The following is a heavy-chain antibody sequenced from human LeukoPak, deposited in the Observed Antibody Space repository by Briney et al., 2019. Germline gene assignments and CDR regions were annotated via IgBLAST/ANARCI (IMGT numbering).Heavy chain of an antibody. V-gene: IGHV1-18*01. CDR1: GYTFTSYG. J-gene: IGHJ4*02. D-gene: IGHD4-17*01. CDR3: ARDRGMTTVTTIDY. Sequence: ASVKVSCKASGYTFTSYGISWVRQAPGQGLEWMGWISAYNGNTNYAQKLQGRVTITADKSTSTAYMELSSLRSEDTAVYYCARDRGMTTVTTIDYWGQGTLVTVSS. CDR2: ISAYNGNT.